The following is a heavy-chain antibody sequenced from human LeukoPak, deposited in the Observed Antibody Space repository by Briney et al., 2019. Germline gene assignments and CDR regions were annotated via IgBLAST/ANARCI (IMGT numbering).Heavy chain of an antibody. CDR2: IYTTGRT. Sequence: PSETLSLTCSVSGGSVNSYYWSWIRQPPGKGLEWIGYIYTTGRTNYNPSLKSRVTISVDTSKNQFSLKLSSVTAADTAVYYCAKILGSGVWYGFDIWGQGTMVTVSS. CDR1: GGSVNSYY. CDR3: AKILGSGVWYGFDI. V-gene: IGHV4-4*09. D-gene: IGHD7-27*01. J-gene: IGHJ3*02.